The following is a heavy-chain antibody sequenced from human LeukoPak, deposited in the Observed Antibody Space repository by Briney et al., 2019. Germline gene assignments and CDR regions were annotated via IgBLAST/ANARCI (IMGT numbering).Heavy chain of an antibody. CDR1: GYSFTSYW. CDR2: IYPGDSDT. J-gene: IGHJ4*02. CDR3: ARHKCSNTSCYAALDY. V-gene: IGHV5-51*01. Sequence: LGASLQISCKGSGYSFTSYWIGWVRQMPGKGLEWMGIIYPGDSDTRYSPSFQGQVTISADKSISTAYLQWSSLKASDTAMYYCARHKCSNTSCYAALDYWGQGTLVTVSS. D-gene: IGHD2-2*01.